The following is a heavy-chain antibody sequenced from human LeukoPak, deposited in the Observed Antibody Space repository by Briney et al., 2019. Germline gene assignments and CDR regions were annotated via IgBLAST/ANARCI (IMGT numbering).Heavy chain of an antibody. CDR3: AKEGKVIAVAATGPRSY. CDR2: ISGSGGST. J-gene: IGHJ4*02. CDR1: GFTFSSYA. Sequence: GSLRLSCAASGFTFSSYAMSWVRQAPGKGLEWVSAISGSGGSTYYADSVKGRFTISRDNSKNTLYLQMNSLTAEDTAVNYCAKEGKVIAVAATGPRSYWGQGSLVTASS. V-gene: IGHV3-23*01. D-gene: IGHD6-19*01.